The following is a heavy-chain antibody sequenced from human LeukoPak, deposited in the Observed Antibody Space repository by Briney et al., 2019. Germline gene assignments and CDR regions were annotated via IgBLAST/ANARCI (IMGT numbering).Heavy chain of an antibody. CDR1: GFTFSGYV. D-gene: IGHD2-15*01. J-gene: IGHJ4*02. Sequence: QPGGSLRLSCAASGFTFSGYVMHWVRQAPGKGPESVSAISPDGNTYYANSVKGRFTISRDNSKNTLYLQMNSLRAEDTAVYYCARGKVVVAATLDYWGQGTLVTVSS. CDR2: ISPDGNT. CDR3: ARGKVVVAATLDY. V-gene: IGHV3-64*01.